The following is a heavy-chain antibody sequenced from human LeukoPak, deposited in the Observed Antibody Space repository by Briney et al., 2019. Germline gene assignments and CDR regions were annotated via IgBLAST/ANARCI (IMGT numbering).Heavy chain of an antibody. J-gene: IGHJ4*02. CDR3: ARLTDYYGSGSSRPYFDY. CDR2: IYYSGST. V-gene: IGHV4-39*01. Sequence: PSETLSLTCTVSGGSISSSSYYWGWIRQPPGKGLEWIGSIYYSGSTYYSPSLKSRVTISVDTSKNQFSLKLSSVTAADTAVYYCARLTDYYGSGSSRPYFDYWGQGTLVTVSS. D-gene: IGHD3-10*01. CDR1: GGSISSSSYY.